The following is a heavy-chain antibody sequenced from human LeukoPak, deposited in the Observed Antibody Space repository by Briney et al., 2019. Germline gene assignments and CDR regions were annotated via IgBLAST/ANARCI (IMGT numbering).Heavy chain of an antibody. CDR2: THYSGTT. D-gene: IGHD6-6*01. CDR3: ARFGTSSSRFFDQ. Sequence: SETLSLTCTVSGGSISAYYWSWVRQPPGKGLEWIGYTHYSGTTNYYPSPKSRVTIALDTSKNQFSLKLSSVTAADTAVYYCARFGTSSSRFFDQWGEGTPVTVS. J-gene: IGHJ4*02. CDR1: GGSISAYY. V-gene: IGHV4-59*01.